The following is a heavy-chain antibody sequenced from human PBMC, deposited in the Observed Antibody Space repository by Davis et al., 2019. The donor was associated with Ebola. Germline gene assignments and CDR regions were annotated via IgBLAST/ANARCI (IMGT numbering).Heavy chain of an antibody. CDR1: GYTFTSYG. J-gene: IGHJ4*02. D-gene: IGHD2-15*01. V-gene: IGHV1-18*01. Sequence: ASVKVSCKASGYTFTSYGISWVRQAPGQGLEWMGWISAYNGKTNYAQKLQGRVTMTTDTSTSTAYMELRSLRSDDTAVYYCARGDCSGGSCYGFDYWGQGTLVTVSS. CDR3: ARGDCSGGSCYGFDY. CDR2: ISAYNGKT.